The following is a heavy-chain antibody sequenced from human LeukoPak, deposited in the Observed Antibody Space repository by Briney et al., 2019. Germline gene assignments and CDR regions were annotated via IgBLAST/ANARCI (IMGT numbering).Heavy chain of an antibody. CDR2: IYRSGRT. J-gene: IGHJ4*02. D-gene: IGHD3-3*01. V-gene: IGHV4-59*08. CDR1: GGSISGYY. CDR3: AGPIYEAVEQ. Sequence: SETLSLTCTVSGGSISGYYWSWFRQPPGKGLEWIGYIYRSGRTSYNPSLKSRVTISVDTSKNEFSLKLRFVTAAATAVYYCAGPIYEAVEQWGQGTLVTVSS.